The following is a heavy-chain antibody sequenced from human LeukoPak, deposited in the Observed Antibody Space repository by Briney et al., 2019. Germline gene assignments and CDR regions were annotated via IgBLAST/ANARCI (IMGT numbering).Heavy chain of an antibody. CDR3: ARDRDYGSGSDSGFDI. CDR1: GFTFSSYA. D-gene: IGHD3-10*01. V-gene: IGHV3-30-3*01. Sequence: QPGRSLRLSCAASGFTFSSYAMHWVRQAPGKGLEWVAVISYDGSNKYYADSVKGRFTISRDNSKNTLYLQMNSLRAEDTAVYYCARDRDYGSGSDSGFDIWGQGTMVTVSS. J-gene: IGHJ3*02. CDR2: ISYDGSNK.